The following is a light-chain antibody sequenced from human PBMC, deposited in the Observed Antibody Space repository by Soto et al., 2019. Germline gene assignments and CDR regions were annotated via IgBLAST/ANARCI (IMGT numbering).Light chain of an antibody. J-gene: IGLJ1*01. Sequence: QSVLTQPASVSGSPGQSITISCTGTSSDIGGHHFVSWYQQHPGKAPKLIIYEVSNRPSGVSNRFSGSKSDNTASLTISGLQAEDEADYYCCSYVSSKTYVFGTGTKV. CDR3: CSYVSSKTYV. CDR2: EVS. CDR1: SSDIGGHHF. V-gene: IGLV2-14*01.